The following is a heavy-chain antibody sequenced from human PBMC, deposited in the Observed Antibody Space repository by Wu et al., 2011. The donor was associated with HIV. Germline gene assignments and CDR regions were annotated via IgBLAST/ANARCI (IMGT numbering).Heavy chain of an antibody. CDR1: GYPSATYG. CDR3: ARAGEVYEREYYFDH. Sequence: QVQLVQSGGAVKKTGASVKVSCKASGYPSATYGITWVRQAPGQGLEWMGGLIPNFRYPQLAEKFQGRITITADESSDTVYMELSSLTSGDTAVYFCARAGEVYEREYYFDHWGQGTLVTVSS. CDR2: LIPNFRYP. V-gene: IGHV1-69*01. J-gene: IGHJ4*02. D-gene: IGHD2/OR15-2a*01.